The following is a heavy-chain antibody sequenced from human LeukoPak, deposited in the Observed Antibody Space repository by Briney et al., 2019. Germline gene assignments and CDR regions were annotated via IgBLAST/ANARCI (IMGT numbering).Heavy chain of an antibody. CDR2: VSVSGAST. V-gene: IGHV3-23*01. Sequence: GGSLRLSCAASELMFSSYAMSWVRQAPGKGLEWVSTVSVSGASTYYADSVKGRFTISRDNSKNTLYLQMNSLRAEDTAVYYCARALHYDFWSGYGYWGQGTLVTVSS. J-gene: IGHJ4*02. CDR1: ELMFSSYA. D-gene: IGHD3-3*01. CDR3: ARALHYDFWSGYGY.